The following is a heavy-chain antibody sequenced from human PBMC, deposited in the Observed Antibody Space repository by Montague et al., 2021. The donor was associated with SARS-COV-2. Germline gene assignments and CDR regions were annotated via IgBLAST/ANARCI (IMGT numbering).Heavy chain of an antibody. CDR1: GFTFSRYA. J-gene: IGHJ3*02. CDR3: AKDHPVYDTSGYYHYGASDI. D-gene: IGHD3-22*01. V-gene: IGHV3-23*01. Sequence: SLSLSFAASGFTFSRYAMSWVRQAPGKGLEWVSTVSGSTTNTFYADSVKGRFTISRDNSKNTLYLQMNSLRVEDSAVYYCAKDHPVYDTSGYYHYGASDIWGQGTMVTVSS. CDR2: VSGSTTNT.